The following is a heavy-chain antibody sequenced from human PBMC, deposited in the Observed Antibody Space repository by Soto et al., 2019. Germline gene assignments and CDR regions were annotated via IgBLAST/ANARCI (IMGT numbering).Heavy chain of an antibody. CDR3: ANGGYSSGWYAAAAFDI. CDR2: ISGSGGST. D-gene: IGHD6-19*01. J-gene: IGHJ3*02. Sequence: GSLRLSCAASGFTFSSYAMSWVRQAPGKGLEWVSAISGSGGSTYYADSVKGRFTISRDNSKNTLYLQMNSLRAEDTAVYYCANGGYSSGWYAAAAFDIWGQGTMVTVSS. CDR1: GFTFSSYA. V-gene: IGHV3-23*01.